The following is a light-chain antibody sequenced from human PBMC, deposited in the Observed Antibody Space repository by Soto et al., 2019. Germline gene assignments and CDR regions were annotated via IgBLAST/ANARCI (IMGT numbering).Light chain of an antibody. V-gene: IGLV1-40*01. CDR1: NSNIGAGYD. CDR2: GNS. CDR3: SSYTNINTRACV. J-gene: IGLJ1*01. Sequence: QSVLTRPPSVSGAPGQRVTISCTGSNSNIGAGYDVHWYQQLPGTAPKLLIYGNSNRPSGVPDRFSGSKSGNTASLTISGLQAEDEAEYYCSSYTNINTRACVFGTGTKVTVL.